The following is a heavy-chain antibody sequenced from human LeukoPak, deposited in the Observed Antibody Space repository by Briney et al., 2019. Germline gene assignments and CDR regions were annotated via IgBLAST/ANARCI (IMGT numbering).Heavy chain of an antibody. CDR1: GGTFSSYA. J-gene: IGHJ3*02. Sequence: GASVKVSCKASGGTFSSYAISWVRQAPGQGLEWMGGIIPIFGTANYAQKLQGRVTMTTDTSTSTAYMELRSLRSDDTAVYYCARDGSQYGSGSEYAFDIWGQGTMVTVSS. CDR3: ARDGSQYGSGSEYAFDI. V-gene: IGHV1-69*05. D-gene: IGHD3-10*01. CDR2: IIPIFGTA.